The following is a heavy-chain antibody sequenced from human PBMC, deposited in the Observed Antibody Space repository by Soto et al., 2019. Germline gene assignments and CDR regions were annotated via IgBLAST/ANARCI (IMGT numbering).Heavy chain of an antibody. J-gene: IGHJ4*02. Sequence: GGSLRLSCAASGFTFSNAWMNWVRQAPGKGLEWVGRIKSKTDGGTTDYAAPVKGRFTISRDDSKNTLYLQMNSLKTEDTAVYYCTIDRWVFWSAYYACNDYWGQGTLVTVSS. CDR1: GFTFSNAW. D-gene: IGHD3-3*01. V-gene: IGHV3-15*07. CDR2: IKSKTDGGTT. CDR3: TIDRWVFWSAYYACNDY.